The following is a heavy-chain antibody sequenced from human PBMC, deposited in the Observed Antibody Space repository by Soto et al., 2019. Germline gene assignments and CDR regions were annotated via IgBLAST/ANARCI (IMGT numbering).Heavy chain of an antibody. Sequence: ASVKVSCKASGYTFTSYGISWVRQAPGQGLEWMGWISAYNGNTNYAQKLQGRVTMTTDTSTSTAYMELRSLRSDDTAVYYCARTEYYDFWSGYYTYPGHFDYWGQGTLVTVPQ. J-gene: IGHJ4*02. CDR3: ARTEYYDFWSGYYTYPGHFDY. V-gene: IGHV1-18*04. CDR1: GYTFTSYG. D-gene: IGHD3-3*01. CDR2: ISAYNGNT.